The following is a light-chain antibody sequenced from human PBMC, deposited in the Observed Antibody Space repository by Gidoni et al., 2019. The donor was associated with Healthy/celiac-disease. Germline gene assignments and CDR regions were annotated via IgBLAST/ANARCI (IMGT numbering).Light chain of an antibody. CDR1: QSVSSY. CDR2: DAS. J-gene: IGKJ1*01. Sequence: EIVLTQSPATLSLSPGERATLSCRASQSVSSYLAWYQQKPGQAPRLLLYDASNRATGIPARCSGSGSGTDFTLTISSLEPEDFAVYYCQRRSNWPFGQGTKVEIK. CDR3: QRRSNWP. V-gene: IGKV3-11*01.